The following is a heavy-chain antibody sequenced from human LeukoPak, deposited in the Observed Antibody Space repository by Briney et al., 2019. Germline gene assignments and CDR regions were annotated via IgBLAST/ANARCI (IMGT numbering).Heavy chain of an antibody. CDR3: ARHPREWLKYYFDY. J-gene: IGHJ4*02. CDR2: IYYSGST. Sequence: KPSETLSLTCTVSGGSISSYYWSWIRQPPGKGLEWIGYIYYSGSTNYNPSLKSRVTISVDTSKNQFSLKLSSVTAADTAVYYCARHPREWLKYYFDYWGQGTLVTVSS. V-gene: IGHV4-59*08. CDR1: GGSISSYY. D-gene: IGHD6-19*01.